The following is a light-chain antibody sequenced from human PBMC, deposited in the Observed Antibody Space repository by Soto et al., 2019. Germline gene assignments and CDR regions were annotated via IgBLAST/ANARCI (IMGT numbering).Light chain of an antibody. CDR3: ATWDTSVSALV. Sequence: QSVLTQPPSVSAAPGQKVTISCSGSSSNIGNNFVSWYQQLPGTAPKLLIYDNNNRPSGIPDRFSGSKSGTSATLGITGLQTGDGADYYCATWDTSVSALVFGGGTKVTVL. V-gene: IGLV1-51*01. CDR2: DNN. J-gene: IGLJ3*02. CDR1: SSNIGNNF.